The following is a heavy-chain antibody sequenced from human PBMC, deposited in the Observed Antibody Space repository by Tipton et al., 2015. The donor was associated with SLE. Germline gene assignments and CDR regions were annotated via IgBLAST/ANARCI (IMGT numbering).Heavy chain of an antibody. CDR1: ELAVSSNY. D-gene: IGHD6-13*01. J-gene: IGHJ4*02. CDR3: ARGGYSSSWYVY. Sequence: GSLRLSCAASELAVSSNYMSWVRQSPGRGLEWVSSISSSSSYIHYADSVKGRFTISRDNAKNSLYLQMNSLRAEDTAVYYCARGGYSSSWYVYWGQGTLVTVSS. CDR2: ISSSSSYI. V-gene: IGHV3-21*03.